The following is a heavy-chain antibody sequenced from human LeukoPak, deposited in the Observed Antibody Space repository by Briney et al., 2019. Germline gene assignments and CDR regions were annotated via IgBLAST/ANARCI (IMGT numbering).Heavy chain of an antibody. Sequence: ASVTVSCKASEYTFTGYYMHWVRQAPGQGLEWMGWINPNSGGTNYAQKFQGWVTMTRDTSISTAYMELSRLRSDDTAVYYCALVGEERSSSFDYWGQGTLVTVSS. D-gene: IGHD3-10*01. CDR3: ALVGEERSSSFDY. CDR1: EYTFTGYY. J-gene: IGHJ4*02. V-gene: IGHV1-2*04. CDR2: INPNSGGT.